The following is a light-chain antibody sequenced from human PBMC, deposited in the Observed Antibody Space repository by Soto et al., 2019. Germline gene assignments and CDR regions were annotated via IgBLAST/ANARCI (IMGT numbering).Light chain of an antibody. J-gene: IGLJ1*01. CDR1: YSDIGSSDF. CDR3: SSYTTDISPYV. V-gene: IGLV2-14*01. Sequence: QSALTQPRSVSGSPGQSVTISCAGTYSDIGSSDFVSWFQQHPGKAPKLIIYEVVNRPSGVSNRFSGSKSGNTASLTISGLQAEDEADYYCSSYTTDISPYVFGTGTKVTVL. CDR2: EVV.